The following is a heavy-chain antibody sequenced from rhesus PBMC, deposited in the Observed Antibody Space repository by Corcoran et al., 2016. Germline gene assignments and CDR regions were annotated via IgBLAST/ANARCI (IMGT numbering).Heavy chain of an antibody. Sequence: QVQLQESGPGLVKPSETLSLTCAVSVYSLSSGYGWSWIRQPPGKGLEWIGGIYGSGGSTEYNPSLKSRVTISKDTSKNQFSLKLSSVTAADTAVYYCARVGDSGYYYFDYWGQGVLVTVSS. D-gene: IGHD3-28*01. CDR2: IYGSGGST. CDR3: ARVGDSGYYYFDY. CDR1: VYSLSSGYG. J-gene: IGHJ4*01. V-gene: IGHV4-127*01.